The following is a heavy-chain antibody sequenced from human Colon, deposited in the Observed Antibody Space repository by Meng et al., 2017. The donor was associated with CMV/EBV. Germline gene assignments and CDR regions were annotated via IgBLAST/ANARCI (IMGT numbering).Heavy chain of an antibody. Sequence: KGSCRTSGYTLTGYYKHWVRQAPGQGPEWMGCINPTTGDTTYTERFQGRVSMTRDTSISTAYMELGSLRSDDTAVYYCARGRAFDPWGQGTLVTVSS. CDR3: ARGRAFDP. V-gene: IGHV1-2*02. J-gene: IGHJ5*02. CDR1: GYTLTGYY. CDR2: INPTTGDT.